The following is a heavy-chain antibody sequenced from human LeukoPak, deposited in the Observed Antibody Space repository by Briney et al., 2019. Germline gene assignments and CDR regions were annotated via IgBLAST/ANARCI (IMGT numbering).Heavy chain of an antibody. CDR1: GFTFSSYA. CDR2: ISYDGSNK. D-gene: IGHD1-14*01. Sequence: PGGSLRLSCAASGFTFSSYAMHWVRQAPGKGLEWVAVISYDGSNKYYADSVKGRFTISRDNSKNTLYPQMNSLRAEDTAVYYCARDLSPWESRNPDAFDIWGQGTMVTVSS. V-gene: IGHV3-30*04. CDR3: ARDLSPWESRNPDAFDI. J-gene: IGHJ3*02.